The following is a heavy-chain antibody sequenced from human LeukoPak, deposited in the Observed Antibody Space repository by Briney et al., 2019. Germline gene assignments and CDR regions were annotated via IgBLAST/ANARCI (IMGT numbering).Heavy chain of an antibody. CDR1: GYTFTSYY. Sequence: ASVKVSCKASGYTFTSYYMHWVRQAPGQGLEWMGIINPSGGSTSYAQKFQGRVTITADESTSTAYMELSSLRSEDTAVYYCARGHYYDSSGYYWGGFDYWGQGTLVTVSS. D-gene: IGHD3-22*01. CDR2: INPSGGST. CDR3: ARGHYYDSSGYYWGGFDY. J-gene: IGHJ4*02. V-gene: IGHV1-46*01.